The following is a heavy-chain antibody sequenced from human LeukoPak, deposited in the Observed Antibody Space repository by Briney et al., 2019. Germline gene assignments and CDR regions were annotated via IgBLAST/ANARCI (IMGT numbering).Heavy chain of an antibody. V-gene: IGHV1-69*05. CDR2: IIPRLGTA. Sequence: SVKVSCKASGGTFNSYAINWVRQAPGQGLEWMGGIIPRLGTAKYIEKFQGRITITTDESTTTAYMELTSLRSEDTAVYYCAADGTDWGQGTLVTVSS. CDR3: AADGTD. CDR1: GGTFNSYA. J-gene: IGHJ4*02.